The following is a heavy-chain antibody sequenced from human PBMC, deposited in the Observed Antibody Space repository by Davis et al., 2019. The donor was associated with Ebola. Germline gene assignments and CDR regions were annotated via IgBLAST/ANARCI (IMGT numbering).Heavy chain of an antibody. Sequence: GGSLRLSCAASGFTFSTYSMSWVRQAPGQGLEWVSVIYSGGSTYYADSVKGRFTISRDNSKNTLYLQMNSLGAEDTAGYYCGSGGGGYWGQGTLVTVSS. V-gene: IGHV3-66*01. CDR1: GFTFSTYS. J-gene: IGHJ4*02. CDR2: IYSGGST. D-gene: IGHD3-16*01. CDR3: GSGGGGY.